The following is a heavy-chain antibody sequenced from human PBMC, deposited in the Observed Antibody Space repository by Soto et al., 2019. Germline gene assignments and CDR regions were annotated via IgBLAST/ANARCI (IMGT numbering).Heavy chain of an antibody. CDR3: AKNMITFGGVIVTAGICFDY. CDR2: ISGSGGST. Sequence: GGSLRLSCAASGFTFSSYAMSWVRQAPGKGLEWVSAISGSGGSTYYADSVKGRFTISRDNSKNTLYLQMNSLRAEDTAVYYCAKNMITFGGVIVTAGICFDYWGQGTLVTVSS. J-gene: IGHJ4*02. D-gene: IGHD3-16*02. V-gene: IGHV3-23*01. CDR1: GFTFSSYA.